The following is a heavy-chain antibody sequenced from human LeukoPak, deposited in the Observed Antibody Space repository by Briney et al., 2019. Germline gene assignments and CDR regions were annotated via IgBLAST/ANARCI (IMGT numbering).Heavy chain of an antibody. Sequence: GGSLRLSCAASGFTFSSYAMSWVRQAPGKGLEWVSSISGTGAGTSYADSVKGRLTISRDNSKNTLYLQMTSLRAEDTAVYYCAKVATTTYYDAFDIWGQGTMVIVSS. V-gene: IGHV3-23*01. CDR2: ISGTGAGT. CDR1: GFTFSSYA. CDR3: AKVATTTYYDAFDI. D-gene: IGHD2/OR15-2a*01. J-gene: IGHJ3*02.